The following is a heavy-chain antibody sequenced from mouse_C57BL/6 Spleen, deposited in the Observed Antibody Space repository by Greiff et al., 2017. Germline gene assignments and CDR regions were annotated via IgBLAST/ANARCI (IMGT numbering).Heavy chain of an antibody. CDR2: IYPRSGNT. CDR3: ARDPYYEPRSYWYFDV. D-gene: IGHD2-4*01. CDR1: GYTFTSYG. J-gene: IGHJ1*03. V-gene: IGHV1-81*01. Sequence: VQLQQSGAELARPGASVKLSCKASGYTFTSYGISWVKQRPGQGLEWIGEIYPRSGNTYYNEKFKGKATLTADKSSSTAYMELRSLTSEDSAVYFCARDPYYEPRSYWYFDVWGTGTTVTVSS.